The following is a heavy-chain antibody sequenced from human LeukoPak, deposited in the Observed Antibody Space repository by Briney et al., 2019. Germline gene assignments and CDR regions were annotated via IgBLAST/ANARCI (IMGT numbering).Heavy chain of an antibody. V-gene: IGHV3-23*01. Sequence: GGPLGLSCAASRFTFSIYAMSCVRQAPGKALEWVSASRANGGRTYYADSVKGRFTISRDNYKNTLYLQMNSLRDEDTAVYYCANLGAVGGQRYFDFWGQGTLVTVSS. J-gene: IGHJ4*02. D-gene: IGHD6-19*01. CDR2: SRANGGRT. CDR1: RFTFSIYA. CDR3: ANLGAVGGQRYFDF.